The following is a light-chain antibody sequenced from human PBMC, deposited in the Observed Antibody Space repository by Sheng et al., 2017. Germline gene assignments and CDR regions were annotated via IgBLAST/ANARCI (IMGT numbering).Light chain of an antibody. J-gene: IGLJ2*01. V-gene: IGLV2-14*03. CDR3: SSYTYSSSLV. CDR2: DVT. CDR1: SSDVGGYSY. Sequence: QSALTQPPSASGSPGQSITISCTGTSSDVGGYSYVSWYQQHPGKAPKLMIYDVTSRPSGVSDRFSGSRSGNTASLTISGLQAEDEADYYCSSYTYSSSLVFGGGTKLTVL.